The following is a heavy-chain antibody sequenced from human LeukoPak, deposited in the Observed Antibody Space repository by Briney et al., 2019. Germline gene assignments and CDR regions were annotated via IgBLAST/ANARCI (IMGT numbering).Heavy chain of an antibody. CDR2: IWYEGSNE. D-gene: IGHD3-22*01. Sequence: GGSLRLSCTASGFSINSYGMQCVRQAPGKGREGGAVIWYEGSNENYADSVKGRFTISRDNSKNTLYLQMHSVRAEDTAVYYCANDYYDSSGYHGSAGYFDYWGQGALVRVSS. J-gene: IGHJ4*02. CDR1: GFSINSYG. V-gene: IGHV3-33*06. CDR3: ANDYYDSSGYHGSAGYFDY.